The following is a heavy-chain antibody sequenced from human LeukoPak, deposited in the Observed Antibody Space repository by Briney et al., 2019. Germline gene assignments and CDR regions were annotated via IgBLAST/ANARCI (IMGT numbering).Heavy chain of an antibody. J-gene: IGHJ2*01. D-gene: IGHD3-16*01. CDR2: VYNSGDT. CDR3: ARLKLGAYFDL. V-gene: IGHV4-59*08. Sequence: SETLSLTCTVSGGSTSSDYWSWIRQSPGKGLEWVGYVYNSGDTGKNPSLRSRVTILLDTSKNQCSLKLTSVSAADTAVYYCARLKLGAYFDLWGRGTLVTVSS. CDR1: GGSTSSDY.